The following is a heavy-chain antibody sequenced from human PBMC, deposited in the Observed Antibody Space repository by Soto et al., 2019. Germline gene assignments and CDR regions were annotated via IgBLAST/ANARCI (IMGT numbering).Heavy chain of an antibody. Sequence: ALVKVSCKASGYTFRTYAINWVRQVPGQGLQWMGWISVYNGNTNYAQKFQGRVTMTTDTSTSTAYMELRSLRSDDSAVYYCARDSVAARPGWFAPWGQGTLVTVSS. J-gene: IGHJ5*02. D-gene: IGHD6-6*01. CDR1: GYTFRTYA. CDR2: ISVYNGNT. V-gene: IGHV1-18*01. CDR3: ARDSVAARPGWFAP.